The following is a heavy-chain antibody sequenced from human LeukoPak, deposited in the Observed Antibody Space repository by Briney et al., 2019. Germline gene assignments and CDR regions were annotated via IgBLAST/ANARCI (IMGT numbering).Heavy chain of an antibody. D-gene: IGHD2-2*02. CDR1: GYTFTSYG. Sequence: ASVKVSCKASGYTFTSYGISWVRQAPGQGLEWMGWISAYNGNTNYAQKLQGRVTMTTDTSTSTAYMELRSLRSDDTAVYYCARDSGRSSTSCYTGFEGNFDYWGQGTLVTVSS. CDR2: ISAYNGNT. V-gene: IGHV1-18*01. CDR3: ARDSGRSSTSCYTGFEGNFDY. J-gene: IGHJ4*02.